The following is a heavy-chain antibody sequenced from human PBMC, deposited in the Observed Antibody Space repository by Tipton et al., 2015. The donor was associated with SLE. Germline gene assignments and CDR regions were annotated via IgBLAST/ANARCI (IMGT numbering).Heavy chain of an antibody. CDR2: IYPGDSDT. Sequence: QLVQSGAEVKKPGESLKISCKGSGYSFTSYWIGWVRQMPGKGLEWMGIIYPGDSDTKYSPSFQGQVTISVDKSISTAYLQWSSLKASDTAMYYCARPSLYYYASSAAAPFGSLGQATMVTVSS. D-gene: IGHD3-22*01. J-gene: IGHJ3*02. CDR3: ARPSLYYYASSAAAPFGS. V-gene: IGHV5-51*01. CDR1: GYSFTSYW.